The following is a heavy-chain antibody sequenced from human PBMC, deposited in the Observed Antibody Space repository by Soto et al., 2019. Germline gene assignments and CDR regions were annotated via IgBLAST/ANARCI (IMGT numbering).Heavy chain of an antibody. CDR3: AVQEHAFDI. V-gene: IGHV1-2*02. D-gene: IGHD1-1*01. J-gene: IGHJ3*02. CDR1: GYTFTGLY. Sequence: AAVKVSCKASGYTFTGLYMHWVRQAPGQGLEWMGWINPNSGDTNYVQKFQGRVTMTRDTSISTAYMELSRLRSDDTAVYYCAVQEHAFDIWGRGTMVTVSS. CDR2: INPNSGDT.